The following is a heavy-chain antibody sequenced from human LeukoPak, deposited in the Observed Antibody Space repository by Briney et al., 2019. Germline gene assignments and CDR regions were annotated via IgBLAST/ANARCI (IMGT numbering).Heavy chain of an antibody. CDR1: GFTFSSYA. J-gene: IGHJ6*02. CDR2: ISGSGGST. D-gene: IGHD2-2*01. V-gene: IGHV3-23*01. CDR3: AKSRTSCYACDYYYYGMDV. Sequence: GGSLRLSCAASGFTFSSYAMSWVRQAPGKGLEWVSAISGSGGSTYYADSVKGRFTISRDNSKNTLYLQMNSLRAEDTAVYYCAKSRTSCYACDYYYYGMDVWGQGTTVTVSS.